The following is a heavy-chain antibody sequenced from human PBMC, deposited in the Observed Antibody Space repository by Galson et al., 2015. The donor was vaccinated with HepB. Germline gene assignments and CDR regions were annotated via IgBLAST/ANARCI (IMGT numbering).Heavy chain of an antibody. J-gene: IGHJ5*02. CDR3: AREVYSSSWFQSNWFDP. Sequence: TLSLTCTVSGGSISSGGYYWSWIRQHPGKGLEWIGYIYYSGSTYYNPSLKSRVTISVDTSKNQFSLKLSSVTAADTAVYYCAREVYSSSWFQSNWFDPWGQGTLVTVSS. V-gene: IGHV4-31*03. D-gene: IGHD6-13*01. CDR1: GGSISSGGYY. CDR2: IYYSGST.